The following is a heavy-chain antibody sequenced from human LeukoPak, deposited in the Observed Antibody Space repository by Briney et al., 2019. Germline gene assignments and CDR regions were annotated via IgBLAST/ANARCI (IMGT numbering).Heavy chain of an antibody. CDR1: GGTFSTFA. J-gene: IGHJ4*02. CDR2: IIPILGTA. V-gene: IGHV1-69*01. D-gene: IGHD4-23*01. Sequence: SVKVSCKASGGTFSTFALSWVRQAPGQGPDWMGGIIPILGTANYAQKFQGRVTITADEPTSTAYMELSSLTSEDTAVYYCATSPTGYSPGYWGQGTLVTVSS. CDR3: ATSPTGYSPGY.